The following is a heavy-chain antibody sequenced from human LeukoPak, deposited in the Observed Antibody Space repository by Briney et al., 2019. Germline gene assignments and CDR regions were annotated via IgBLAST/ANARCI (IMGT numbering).Heavy chain of an antibody. CDR2: IHYSGST. Sequence: PSETLSLTCTVSGGSISSNYWSWIRQPPGKGLEWIGYIHYSGSTNYNPSLKGRVTISLDTSKNQYSLNLSSVTAADTALYYCAGYDHSNYLAYWGQGTLVTVSS. D-gene: IGHD4-11*01. J-gene: IGHJ4*02. CDR1: GGSISSNY. V-gene: IGHV4-59*12. CDR3: AGYDHSNYLAY.